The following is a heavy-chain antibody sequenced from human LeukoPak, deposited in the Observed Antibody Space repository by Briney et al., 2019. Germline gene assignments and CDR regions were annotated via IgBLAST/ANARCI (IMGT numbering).Heavy chain of an antibody. CDR2: LNPDSGGT. J-gene: IGHJ3*02. CDR1: GYTFSDYF. V-gene: IGHV1-2*02. D-gene: IGHD2-15*01. CDR3: ARGVVLAALDAFDI. Sequence: ASVKVSCKASGYTFSDYFIHWVRQAPGQGLEWMGWLNPDSGGTNSAQKFRGGVTMTRDTSITTAYMELTRLTYNDTAIYYCARGVVLAALDAFDIWGQGQWSPSLQ.